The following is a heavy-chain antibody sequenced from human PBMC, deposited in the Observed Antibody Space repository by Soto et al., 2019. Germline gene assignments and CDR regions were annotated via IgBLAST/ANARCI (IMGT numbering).Heavy chain of an antibody. Sequence: ASVKVSCKASGYTFTSYGISWVRQAPGQGLEWMGWISAHNGNTNYAQKFQGRVTMTTDTSTSTAYMELRSLRSDDTAVYYCAIYSFGATLNLFDPWAQRTLVPVSS. J-gene: IGHJ5*02. V-gene: IGHV1-18*01. CDR1: GYTFTSYG. D-gene: IGHD1-26*01. CDR3: AIYSFGATLNLFDP. CDR2: ISAHNGNT.